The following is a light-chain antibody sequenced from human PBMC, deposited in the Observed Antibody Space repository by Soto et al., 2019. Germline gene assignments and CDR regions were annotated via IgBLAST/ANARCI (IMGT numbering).Light chain of an antibody. CDR2: GAS. CDR1: QSVNLNY. J-gene: IGKJ3*01. V-gene: IGKV3-20*01. CDR3: QQYGRSPFT. Sequence: EIVLTQAPGTLSLSPGERATLSCRASQSVNLNYLAWYQQKPGQAPRLLIYGASSRATGIPDRFSGSGSGTEFTLTVCRLEPEDFAVYYCQQYGRSPFTFGPGTQVDIK.